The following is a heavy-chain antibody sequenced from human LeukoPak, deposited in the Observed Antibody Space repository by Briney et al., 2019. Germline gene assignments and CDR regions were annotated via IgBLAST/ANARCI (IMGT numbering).Heavy chain of an antibody. D-gene: IGHD5-24*01. CDR2: ISDNGLST. CDR1: GFTFSSYP. J-gene: IGHJ1*01. V-gene: IGHV3-64D*06. CDR3: VGDGRDGYSIYFHH. Sequence: PGGSLRLSCSASGFTFSSYPMHWGRQAPGKGLQYVSVISDNGLSTSYADSVKGRFTISRDNSKNTVYLQMSSLRAEDTAVYYCVGDGRDGYSIYFHHWGQGTLVTVSS.